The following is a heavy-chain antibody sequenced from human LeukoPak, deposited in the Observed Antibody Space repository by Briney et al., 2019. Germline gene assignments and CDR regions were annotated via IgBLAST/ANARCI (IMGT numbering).Heavy chain of an antibody. CDR1: GFTFSSYA. V-gene: IGHV3-23*01. J-gene: IGHJ4*02. D-gene: IGHD3-22*01. CDR3: AKLMIPKYYYDSSGYYFDY. Sequence: GGSLRLSCAASGFTFSSYAMSWVRQAPGKGLEWVSAISGSGGSTYYADSVKGRFTISRDNSKNTLYLRMNSLRAEDTAVYYCAKLMIPKYYYDSSGYYFDYWGQGTLVTVSS. CDR2: ISGSGGST.